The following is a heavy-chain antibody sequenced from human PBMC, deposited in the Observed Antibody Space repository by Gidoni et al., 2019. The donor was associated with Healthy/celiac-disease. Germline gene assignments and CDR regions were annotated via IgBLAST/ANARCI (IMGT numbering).Heavy chain of an antibody. CDR1: GFTSDDYG. D-gene: IGHD7-27*01. CDR3: ARELGIVEGGWFDP. V-gene: IGHV3-20*01. Sequence: SGFTSDDYGMSWVRQAPGKGLEGVSGINWNGGSTGYADSVKGRFTISRDNAKNSLYLQMNSLRAEDTALYHCARELGIVEGGWFDPWGQGTLVTVSS. CDR2: INWNGGST. J-gene: IGHJ5*02.